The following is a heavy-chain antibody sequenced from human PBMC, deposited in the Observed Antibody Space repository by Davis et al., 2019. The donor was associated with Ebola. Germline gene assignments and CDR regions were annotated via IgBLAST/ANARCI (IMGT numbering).Heavy chain of an antibody. CDR3: ARARRSGYDSVY. Sequence: PGGSLRLSCAASGFTFSSYAMHWVRQAPGKGLEWVAVISYDGSNKYYADSVKGRFTISRDNSKNTLYLQMNSLRAEDTAVYYCARARRSGYDSVYWGQGTLVTVSS. D-gene: IGHD5-12*01. J-gene: IGHJ4*02. CDR1: GFTFSSYA. CDR2: ISYDGSNK. V-gene: IGHV3-30-3*01.